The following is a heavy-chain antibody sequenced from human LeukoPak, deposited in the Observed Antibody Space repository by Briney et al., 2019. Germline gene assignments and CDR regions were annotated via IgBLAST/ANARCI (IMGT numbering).Heavy chain of an antibody. CDR1: GYTFISYA. D-gene: IGHD5-18*01. V-gene: IGHV1-3*01. J-gene: IGHJ4*02. Sequence: ASVKVSCKASGYTFISYAIHWVRQAPGQGLEWMGWINAGSGNTKYSEEFQGRVTITRDTSASTAYMELSRLRSEDTAVYYCARDLLGYSYGYAHYYLDSWGQGTLVTVSS. CDR3: ARDLLGYSYGYAHYYLDS. CDR2: INAGSGNT.